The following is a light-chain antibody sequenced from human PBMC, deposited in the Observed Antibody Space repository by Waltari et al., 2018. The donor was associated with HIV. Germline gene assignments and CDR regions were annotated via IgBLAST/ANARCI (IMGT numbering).Light chain of an antibody. J-gene: IGLJ2*01. CDR3: QSSDSSLSGHVV. V-gene: IGLV1-40*01. CDR1: SSNIGAGYD. CDR2: GNT. Sequence: QSVVTQPPSVSGAPGQRVTISCTGRSSNIGAGYDVHWYQPLPGTAPKLLIYGNTNRPSGVPDRFSGSKSGTSASLAITGLQAEDEADYYCQSSDSSLSGHVVFGGGTKLTVL.